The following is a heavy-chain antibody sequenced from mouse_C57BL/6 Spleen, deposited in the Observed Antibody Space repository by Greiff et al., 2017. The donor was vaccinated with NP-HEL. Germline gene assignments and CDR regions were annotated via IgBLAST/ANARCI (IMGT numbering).Heavy chain of an antibody. V-gene: IGHV1-81*01. D-gene: IGHD2-4*01. Sequence: VQGVESGAELARPGASVKLSCKASGYTFTSYGISWVKQRTGQGLEWIGEIYPRSGNTYYNEKFKGKATLTADKSSSTAYMELRSLTSEDSAVYFCARDGIYYDYERGFDYWGQGTTLTVSS. CDR2: IYPRSGNT. CDR3: ARDGIYYDYERGFDY. J-gene: IGHJ2*01. CDR1: GYTFTSYG.